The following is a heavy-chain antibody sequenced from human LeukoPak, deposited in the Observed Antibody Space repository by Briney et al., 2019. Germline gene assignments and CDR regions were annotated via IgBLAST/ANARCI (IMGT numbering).Heavy chain of an antibody. CDR3: FREGGD. J-gene: IGHJ4*02. CDR2: INIDERIT. CDR1: GFTFSTYS. D-gene: IGHD3-10*01. Sequence: GGSLRLSCAASGFTFSTYSMSWVRQAPGKGLVWVSYINIDERITGYADSVKGRFTISRDNAKNTLYLQMNSLRAEDTAIYYCFREGGDWGQGTLVTVSS. V-gene: IGHV3-74*01.